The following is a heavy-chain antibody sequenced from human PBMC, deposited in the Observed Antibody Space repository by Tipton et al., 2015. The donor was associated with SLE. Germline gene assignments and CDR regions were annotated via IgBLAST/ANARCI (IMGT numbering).Heavy chain of an antibody. Sequence: TLSLTCTVPGGSISSGDYYWSWIRQPPGKGLEWIGYIYYSGSTYYNPSLKSRVTISVDTSKNQFSLKLSSVTAADTAVYYCASPYYYGSGSYSHNWFDPWGQGTLVTVSS. CDR2: IYYSGST. V-gene: IGHV4-30-4*01. J-gene: IGHJ5*02. CDR3: ASPYYYGSGSYSHNWFDP. D-gene: IGHD3-10*01. CDR1: GGSISSGDYY.